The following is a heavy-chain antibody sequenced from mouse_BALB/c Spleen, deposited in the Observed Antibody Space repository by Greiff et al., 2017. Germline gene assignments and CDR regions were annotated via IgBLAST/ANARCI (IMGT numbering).Heavy chain of an antibody. J-gene: IGHJ4*01. Sequence: VQLKQSGPELVKPGASVKISCKASGYSFTGYNMNWVKQSNGKSLEWIGNIDPYYGGTSYNQKFKGKATLTVDKSSSTAYMQLKSLTSEDSAVYYCARFGYGYPRYGMDYWGQGTSVTVSS. CDR1: GYSFTGYN. CDR3: ARFGYGYPRYGMDY. V-gene: IGHV1-39*01. CDR2: IDPYYGGT. D-gene: IGHD2-2*01.